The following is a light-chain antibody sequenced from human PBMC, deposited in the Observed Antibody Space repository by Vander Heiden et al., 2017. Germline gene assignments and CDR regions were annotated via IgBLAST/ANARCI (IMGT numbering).Light chain of an antibody. V-gene: IGLV5-45*01. CDR2: YKSDSDK. J-gene: IGLJ3*02. CDR3: MIWHSSAWV. CDR1: SGINVGTYR. Sequence: QAVLSQPTSLPASPGVSASLTRTLRSGINVGTYRIYWYQQKPGSPPQYLLRYKSDSDKQQGSGVPSRFSGSKDASANAGILLISGLQSEDEADYYCMIWHSSAWVFGGGTKLTVL.